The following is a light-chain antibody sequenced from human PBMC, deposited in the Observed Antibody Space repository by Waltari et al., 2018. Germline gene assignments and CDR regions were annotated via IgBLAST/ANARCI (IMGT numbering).Light chain of an antibody. Sequence: ETVLTQSPGTLSLSRGERAPVSCRASQSVSRALAWYQQKPGQAPRLLIYGASTRATGIPDRFSGSGSGTDFSLTISRLEPDDFAVYFCQHYLRLPVTFGQGTTVEI. J-gene: IGKJ1*01. CDR3: QHYLRLPVT. CDR2: GAS. V-gene: IGKV3-20*01. CDR1: QSVSRA.